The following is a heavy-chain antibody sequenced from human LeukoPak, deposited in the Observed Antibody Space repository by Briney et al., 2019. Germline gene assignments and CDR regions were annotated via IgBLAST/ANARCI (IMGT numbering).Heavy chain of an antibody. D-gene: IGHD3-22*01. CDR1: GYTFTGYY. V-gene: IGHV1-2*02. Sequence: ASVTVSCTASGYTFTGYYMHWVRQAPGQGLEWMGWINPNSGGTKYAQKVQGRVTMTRDTSISTAYMELNRLRSDDTAVYYCARDPEKLYYYDSSGYSSLGYWGQGTLVSVSS. J-gene: IGHJ4*02. CDR3: ARDPEKLYYYDSSGYSSLGY. CDR2: INPNSGGT.